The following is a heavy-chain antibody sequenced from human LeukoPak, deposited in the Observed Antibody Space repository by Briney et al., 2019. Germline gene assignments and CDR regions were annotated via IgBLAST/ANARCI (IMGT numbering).Heavy chain of an antibody. V-gene: IGHV3-9*01. D-gene: IGHD3-22*01. CDR3: AKGLAGTMAMIVGALDY. CDR1: GFTFDDYA. Sequence: PGRSLRLSCAASGFTFDDYAMHWGRQAPRKGLERGSAIIWNSGSIGYAASVKGRFTISRDSAKNSLSLQMSSLRAEDTALYYCAKGLAGTMAMIVGALDYWGQGTLVTVSS. CDR2: IIWNSGSI. J-gene: IGHJ4*02.